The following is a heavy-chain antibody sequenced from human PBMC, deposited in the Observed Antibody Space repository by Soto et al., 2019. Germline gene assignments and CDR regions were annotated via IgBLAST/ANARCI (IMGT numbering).Heavy chain of an antibody. CDR2: IHNSGSP. V-gene: IGHV4-30-4*01. J-gene: IGHJ5*02. Sequence: SETLSLTCSVSGASIYNGGYFWSWIRQSPGKGLEWIGHIHNSGSPYNNPSLKSRVTISVDTSKNQFSLKLSSVTAADTAVYYCARVRPHILTGYYSRRSYWFDPWGQGTLVTVSS. CDR3: ARVRPHILTGYYSRRSYWFDP. D-gene: IGHD3-9*01. CDR1: GASIYNGGYF.